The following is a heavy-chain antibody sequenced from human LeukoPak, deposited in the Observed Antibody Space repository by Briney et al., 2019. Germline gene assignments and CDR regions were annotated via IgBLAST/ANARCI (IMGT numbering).Heavy chain of an antibody. D-gene: IGHD3-22*01. J-gene: IGHJ4*02. CDR1: GFTFSNAW. CDR3: TTSHHYYDSSGYYYGLDY. CDR2: IKSKTDGGTT. V-gene: IGHV3-15*01. Sequence: GGSLRLSCAASGFTFSNAWMSWVRQAPGKGLEWVGRIKSKTDGGTTDYAAPVKGRFTISRDDSKNTLYLQMNSLKTEDTAVYYCTTSHHYYDSSGYYYGLDYWGQGTLVTVSS.